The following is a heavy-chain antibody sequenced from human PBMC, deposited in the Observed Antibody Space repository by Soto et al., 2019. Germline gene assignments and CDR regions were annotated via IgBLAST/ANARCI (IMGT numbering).Heavy chain of an antibody. V-gene: IGHV4-61*08. CDR1: GGSISSGGYY. CDR2: IYYSGST. D-gene: IGHD2-15*01. CDR3: ARVWCSGGSCYPGWFDP. J-gene: IGHJ5*02. Sequence: SETLSLTCAVSGGSISSGGYYWSWIRQPPGKGLEWIGYIYYSGSTNYNPSLKSRVTISVDTSKNQFSLKLSSVTAADTAVYYCARVWCSGGSCYPGWFDPWGQGTLVTVSS.